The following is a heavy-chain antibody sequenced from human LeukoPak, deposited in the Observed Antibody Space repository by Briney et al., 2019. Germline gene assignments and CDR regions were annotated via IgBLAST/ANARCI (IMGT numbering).Heavy chain of an antibody. D-gene: IGHD3-3*01. V-gene: IGHV1-18*01. Sequence: ASVKVSCKASGYTFTSYGISWVRQAPGQGLEWMGWISAYNGNTNYAQKLQGRVTMTTDTSTSTAYMELRSLRSDGTAVYYCARCLRFLEWFPNAFDIWGQGTMVTVSS. J-gene: IGHJ3*02. CDR2: ISAYNGNT. CDR1: GYTFTSYG. CDR3: ARCLRFLEWFPNAFDI.